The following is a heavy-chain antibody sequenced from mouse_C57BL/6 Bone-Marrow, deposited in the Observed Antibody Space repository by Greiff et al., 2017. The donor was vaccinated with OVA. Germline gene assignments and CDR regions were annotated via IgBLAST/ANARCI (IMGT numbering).Heavy chain of an antibody. D-gene: IGHD2-1*01. CDR1: GYTFTNYW. J-gene: IGHJ4*01. V-gene: IGHV1-63*01. Sequence: QVQLQQSGAELVRPGTSVKMSCKASGYTFTNYWIGWAKQRPGHGLEWIGDIYPGGGYTNYNEKFKGKATLTADKSSSTAYMQFSSLTSEDSASYYCARGGLLWGVYAMDYWGQGTSVTVSS. CDR3: ARGGLLWGVYAMDY. CDR2: IYPGGGYT.